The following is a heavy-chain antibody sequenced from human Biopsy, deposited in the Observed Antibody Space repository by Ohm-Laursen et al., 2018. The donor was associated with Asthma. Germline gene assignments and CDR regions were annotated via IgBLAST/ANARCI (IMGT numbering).Heavy chain of an antibody. J-gene: IGHJ6*02. Sequence: SLRLSCAASGFTFSNYGMHWVRQVAGKGLDWVAVVTYDGISQYYAESVKGRFTISRDNSRNTLNLQMNSVRPDDTAAYFCARERAGVLGSYNGMDVWGPGTTVSGSS. CDR2: VTYDGISQ. D-gene: IGHD2-8*01. CDR1: GFTFSNYG. V-gene: IGHV3-30*03. CDR3: ARERAGVLGSYNGMDV.